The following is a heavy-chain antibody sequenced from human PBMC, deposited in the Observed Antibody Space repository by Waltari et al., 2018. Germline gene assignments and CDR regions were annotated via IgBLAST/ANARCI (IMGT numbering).Heavy chain of an antibody. CDR1: GYTLTELS. CDR2: FDPEDGET. Sequence: QVQLVQSGAEVKKPGASVKVSCKVSGYTLTELSMHWVRQAPGKGLEWMGGFDPEDGETIYAQKFQGRVTISVDTSKNQFSLKLSSVTAADTAVYYCARGLQAGRPYFDYWGQGTLVTVSS. J-gene: IGHJ4*02. D-gene: IGHD6-13*01. V-gene: IGHV1-24*01. CDR3: ARGLQAGRPYFDY.